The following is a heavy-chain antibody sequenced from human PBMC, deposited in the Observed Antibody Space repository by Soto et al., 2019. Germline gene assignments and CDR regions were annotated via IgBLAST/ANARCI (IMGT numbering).Heavy chain of an antibody. Sequence: SLRLSCAASGFTFSNYAMSWVRQAPGKGLEWVSTIRSSGDSAYYADSVRGRFTISRDNSKNTLYLQMNSLRAEDTAVYYCAKATTGTYVRFDYWGQGTLVTVSS. J-gene: IGHJ4*02. CDR1: GFTFSNYA. V-gene: IGHV3-23*01. CDR3: AKATTGTYVRFDY. D-gene: IGHD1-1*01. CDR2: IRSSGDSA.